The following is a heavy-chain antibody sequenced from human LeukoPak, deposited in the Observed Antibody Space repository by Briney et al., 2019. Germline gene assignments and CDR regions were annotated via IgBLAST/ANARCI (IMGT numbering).Heavy chain of an antibody. V-gene: IGHV1-8*03. J-gene: IGHJ4*02. D-gene: IGHD3-22*01. Sequence: GASVKVSCKASGYSFTSYDINWVRQATGQGLEWMGWMNANSGNTGYAQKFQGRVTIARNTSISTAYMELSSLRSEDAAVYYCARGVGGRITMIVGYYFDYWGQGTLVTVSS. CDR1: GYSFTSYD. CDR2: MNANSGNT. CDR3: ARGVGGRITMIVGYYFDY.